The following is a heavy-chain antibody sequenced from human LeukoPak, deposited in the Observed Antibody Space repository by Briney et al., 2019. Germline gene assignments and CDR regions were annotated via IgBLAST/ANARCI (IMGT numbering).Heavy chain of an antibody. D-gene: IGHD5-18*01. Sequence: PGGPLILSCAASGFTITRYWMHWVRQAPGKGLVWVSRINGDGSSTSYADSVKGRFTISRDNAKNTLYLQMNSLRAEDTAVYYCATDKSYGFDSWGQGTLVTVSS. J-gene: IGHJ4*02. CDR2: INGDGSST. CDR3: ATDKSYGFDS. V-gene: IGHV3-74*01. CDR1: GFTITRYW.